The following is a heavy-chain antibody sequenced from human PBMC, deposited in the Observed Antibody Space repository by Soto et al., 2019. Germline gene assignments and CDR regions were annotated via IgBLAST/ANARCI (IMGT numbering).Heavy chain of an antibody. D-gene: IGHD1-26*01. CDR2: VSGYNRKT. CDR3: ARERQWEALIY. CDR1: GYAFTNYG. Sequence: QVQLVQSGVEVKMPGASVKLSCKTYGYAFTNYGVTWVRQVSGQGLEWIGWVSGYNRKTNYAQKFEDRVIMTTDTSTNTAHMELRSLRSDDTGIYYCARERQWEALIYWGRGTLLTVSP. J-gene: IGHJ4*02. V-gene: IGHV1-18*01.